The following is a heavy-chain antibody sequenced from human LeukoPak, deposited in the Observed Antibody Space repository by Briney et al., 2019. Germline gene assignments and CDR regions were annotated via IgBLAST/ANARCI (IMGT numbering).Heavy chain of an antibody. J-gene: IGHJ6*03. D-gene: IGHD3-3*01. CDR3: ARVRSYYYDFWSGYPTFYMDV. Sequence: GGSLRLSCAASGFTFSSYSMNWVRQAPGKGLEWVSSISSSSSYIYYADSVKGRFTISRDNAKNSLYLQMNSLRAEDTAVYYCARVRSYYYDFWSGYPTFYMDVWGKGTTVTVSS. CDR1: GFTFSSYS. V-gene: IGHV3-21*01. CDR2: ISSSSSYI.